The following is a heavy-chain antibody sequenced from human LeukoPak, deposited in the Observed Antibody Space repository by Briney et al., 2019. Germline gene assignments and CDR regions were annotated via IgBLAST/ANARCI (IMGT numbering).Heavy chain of an antibody. Sequence: SETLSLTCTVSGGSISSGGYYWSWIRQHPGKGLEWIGYIYYSGSTYYNPSLKSRVTISVDTSKNQFSLKLSSVTAADTAVYYCARSRGMTYYYGSGSYPTFDYWGQGTLVTVSS. CDR2: IYYSGST. CDR1: GGSISSGGYY. V-gene: IGHV4-31*03. D-gene: IGHD3-10*01. J-gene: IGHJ4*02. CDR3: ARSRGMTYYYGSGSYPTFDY.